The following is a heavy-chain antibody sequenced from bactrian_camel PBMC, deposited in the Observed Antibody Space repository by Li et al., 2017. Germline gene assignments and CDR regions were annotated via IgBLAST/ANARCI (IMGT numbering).Heavy chain of an antibody. J-gene: IGHJ4*01. D-gene: IGHD3*01. Sequence: DVQLVESGGGSVQAGGSLRLSCAASGYTYSSAYMAWFRQAPGKEREAVATFYTGAGSTYYAASVKGRFTISQDNAKNTVYLQMNSLIPEDTAMYYCAALRTGKNIYCGLHRTRYEYDYWGQGTQVTVS. CDR3: AALRTGKNIYCGLHRTRYEYDY. CDR2: FYTGAGST. CDR1: GYTYSSAY. V-gene: IGHV3S40*01.